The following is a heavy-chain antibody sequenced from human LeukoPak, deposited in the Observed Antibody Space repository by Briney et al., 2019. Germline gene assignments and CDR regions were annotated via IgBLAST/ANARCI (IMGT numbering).Heavy chain of an antibody. CDR3: ARQGSNYYYYYYMDV. CDR2: IYPGDSDT. CDR1: GYSFTSYW. J-gene: IGHJ6*03. D-gene: IGHD4-11*01. Sequence: GESLKISCKGSGYSFTSYWIGWVRQMPGKGLEWMGIIYPGDSDTRYSPSFQGQVTISADKSISTAYLQWSSPKASDTAMYYCARQGSNYYYYYYMDVWGKGTTVTVSS. V-gene: IGHV5-51*01.